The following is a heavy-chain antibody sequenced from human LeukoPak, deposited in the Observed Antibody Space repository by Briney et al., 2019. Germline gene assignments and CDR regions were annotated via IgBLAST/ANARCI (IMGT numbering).Heavy chain of an antibody. CDR1: GFSFEDYA. CDR3: TKDKEGHGSGSYIWAGMDV. CDR2: ISWNSGNI. D-gene: IGHD3-10*01. Sequence: GRSLRLSCAASGFSFEDYAMHWVRQAPGKGLEWVSGISWNSGNIGYADSVKGRFTISRDNAKNSLYLQMNSLRAEDTALYYCTKDKEGHGSGSYIWAGMDVWGQGTTVTVSS. V-gene: IGHV3-9*01. J-gene: IGHJ6*02.